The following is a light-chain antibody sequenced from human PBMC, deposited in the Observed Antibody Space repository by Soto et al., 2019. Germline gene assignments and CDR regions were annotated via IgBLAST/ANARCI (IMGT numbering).Light chain of an antibody. CDR2: VNT. CDR1: SSNIGAGYD. CDR3: QSYDSSLSGYV. V-gene: IGLV1-40*01. Sequence: LAQPPSVSGAPGQRVTISCTGSSSNIGAGYDVHWYQQLPGTAPKLLIYVNTNRPSGVPGRFSGSKSGTSASLAITGLQAEDEADYYCQSYDSSLSGYVFGTGTKVTVL. J-gene: IGLJ1*01.